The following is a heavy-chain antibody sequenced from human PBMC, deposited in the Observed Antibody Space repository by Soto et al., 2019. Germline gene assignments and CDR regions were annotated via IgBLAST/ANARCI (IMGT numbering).Heavy chain of an antibody. V-gene: IGHV3-53*01. D-gene: IGHD4-17*01. J-gene: IGHJ5*02. CDR1: GFTVNSSY. CDR3: ARQFPTDNYGNRLDP. Sequence: GGSLRLSCAASGFTVNSSYMTWIRQAPGKGLQWVADISSGGTTKYADSVRGRFSISRDMSKNTLYLQMNSLRVEDTAIYSCARQFPTDNYGNRLDPWGQGTLVTVSS. CDR2: ISSGGTT.